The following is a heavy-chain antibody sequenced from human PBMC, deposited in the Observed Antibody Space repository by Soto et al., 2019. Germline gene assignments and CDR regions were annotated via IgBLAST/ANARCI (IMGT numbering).Heavy chain of an antibody. Sequence: ASVKVSCKASGYTFTSYDIYWVRQATGQGLEWMGWMNPNTGDSSYAQKFQGRVAMTSDTSITTAHMELSSLRSEDTAVYYCARRAETNGWNGFGADKYYFDFWGQGTLVTVSS. J-gene: IGHJ4*02. CDR1: GYTFTSYD. CDR2: MNPNTGDS. CDR3: ARRAETNGWNGFGADKYYFDF. D-gene: IGHD1-1*01. V-gene: IGHV1-8*01.